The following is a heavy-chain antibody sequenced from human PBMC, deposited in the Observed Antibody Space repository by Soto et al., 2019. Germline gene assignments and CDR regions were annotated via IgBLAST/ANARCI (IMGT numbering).Heavy chain of an antibody. CDR3: ARKQWLSEGYFYAMDV. D-gene: IGHD6-19*01. CDR1: GFTFKTYG. J-gene: IGHJ6*02. CDR2: ISFGGTDK. Sequence: QVQLVESGGGVVQPGRSLRLSCAASGFTFKTYGMHWVRQAPGKGLEWLAVISFGGTDKYYADSVKGRFSISRDNSKSTLYLQMNNLTAYDTAVYYCARKQWLSEGYFYAMDVWCQGTTVTVSS. V-gene: IGHV3-30*03.